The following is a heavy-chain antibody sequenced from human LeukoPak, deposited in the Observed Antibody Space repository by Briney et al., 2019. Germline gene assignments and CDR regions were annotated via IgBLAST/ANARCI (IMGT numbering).Heavy chain of an antibody. J-gene: IGHJ4*02. V-gene: IGHV3-30*02. CDR1: GFTFSAYG. CDR2: IWFDGSNK. Sequence: GGSLRLSCAASGFTFSAYGMHWVRRAPGKGLEWVAFIWFDGSNKYYADSVKGRFTISRDNSENTLYLQMNSLRLEDTAVFYCAKECGGGCSDDYWGQGTLVTVSS. D-gene: IGHD2-21*02. CDR3: AKECGGGCSDDY.